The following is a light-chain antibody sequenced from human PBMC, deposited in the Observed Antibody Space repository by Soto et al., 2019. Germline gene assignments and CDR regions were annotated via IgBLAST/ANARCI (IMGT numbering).Light chain of an antibody. J-gene: IGKJ2*01. Sequence: EIVLTQSPGTLSLSPGERATLSCRASQSVSSSYLAWYQHKPGQAPRLLIYGASSRATGIPDRFSGSGSGTDFTLTISRLEPEDFAVYSWQQYGSSPHTFGQGTKLEIK. CDR2: GAS. CDR3: QQYGSSPHT. CDR1: QSVSSSY. V-gene: IGKV3-20*01.